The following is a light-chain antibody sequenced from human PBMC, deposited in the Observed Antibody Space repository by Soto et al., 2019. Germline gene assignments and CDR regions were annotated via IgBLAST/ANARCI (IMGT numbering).Light chain of an antibody. V-gene: IGKV3D-20*02. J-gene: IGKJ1*01. Sequence: EIVLTQSPGTLSLSPGERATLSCRASQSVTSGYLGWHHHKPGQDPRLLTYLTSNRAAGIPARFSGSGSETDFNLTISEVETEDFAVYECHQRQSWPRTFGQGTKVDIK. CDR2: LTS. CDR3: HQRQSWPRT. CDR1: QSVTSGY.